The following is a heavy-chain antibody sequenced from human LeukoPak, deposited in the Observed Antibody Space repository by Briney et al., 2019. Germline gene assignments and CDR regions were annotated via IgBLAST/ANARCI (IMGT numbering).Heavy chain of an antibody. D-gene: IGHD3-16*01. CDR1: GGTLSSYA. Sequence: SVKVSCKASGGTLSSYAISWVRQAPGQGLEWMGGIIPIFGTANYAQKFQGRVTITADESTSTAYMELSSLRSEDTAVYYCASPLGGFDWFDPWGQGTLVTVSS. CDR3: ASPLGGFDWFDP. V-gene: IGHV1-69*13. CDR2: IIPIFGTA. J-gene: IGHJ5*02.